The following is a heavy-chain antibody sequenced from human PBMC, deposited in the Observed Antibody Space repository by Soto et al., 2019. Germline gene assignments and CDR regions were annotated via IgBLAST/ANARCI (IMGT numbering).Heavy chain of an antibody. V-gene: IGHV4-59*03. J-gene: IGHJ4*02. Sequence: PSETLSLTCTVSGGAISAYYWSRLRQSPGKGLEWVGHIHSSGNTKYNPSLPNRVTMSEDTSKNQLSLRLISVTAAHTAVYFCAGTGAGATSYHCGYLGPETLFT. CDR1: GGAISAYY. CDR2: IHSSGNT. D-gene: IGHD1-26*01. CDR3: AGTGAGATSYHCGY.